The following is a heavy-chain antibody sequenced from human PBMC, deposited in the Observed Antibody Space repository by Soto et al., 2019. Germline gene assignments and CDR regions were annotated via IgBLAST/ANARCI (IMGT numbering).Heavy chain of an antibody. Sequence: ASVKVSCKASGYTFTSYGISWVRQAPGQGLEWMGWISAYNGNTNYAQKLQGRVTMTTDTSTSTAYMELGSLRSDDTAVYYCAREGLNIVVVPAASMDYWGQGTLVTVSS. D-gene: IGHD2-2*01. CDR2: ISAYNGNT. V-gene: IGHV1-18*01. J-gene: IGHJ4*02. CDR1: GYTFTSYG. CDR3: AREGLNIVVVPAASMDY.